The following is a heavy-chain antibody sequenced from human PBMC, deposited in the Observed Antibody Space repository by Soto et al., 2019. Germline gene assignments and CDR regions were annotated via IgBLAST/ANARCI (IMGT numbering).Heavy chain of an antibody. D-gene: IGHD5-18*01. CDR2: IYYSGST. J-gene: IGHJ4*02. CDR1: GGSISSGGYY. CDR3: AIAIRGYSYGPSGFYFDY. V-gene: IGHV4-31*03. Sequence: PSETLSLTCTVSGGSISSGGYYWSWIRQHPGKGLEWIGYIYYSGSTYYNPSLKSRVTISVDTSKNQFSLKLSSVTAADTAVYYCAIAIRGYSYGPSGFYFDYWGQGTLVTVSS.